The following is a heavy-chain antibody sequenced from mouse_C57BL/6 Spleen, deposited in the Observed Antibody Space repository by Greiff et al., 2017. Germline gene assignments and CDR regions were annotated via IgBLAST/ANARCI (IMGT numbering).Heavy chain of an antibody. CDR2: IHPNSGST. CDR3: ARPYGRGDDAMDY. Sequence: QVQLQQPGAELVKPGASVKLSCKASGYTFTSYWMHWVKQRPGQGLEWIGMIHPNSGSTNYNEKFKSKATLTVDKSSSTAYMQLSSLTSEHSAVDYWARPYGRGDDAMDYWGKGTSVTVSS. D-gene: IGHD1-1*02. V-gene: IGHV1-64*01. J-gene: IGHJ4*01. CDR1: GYTFTSYW.